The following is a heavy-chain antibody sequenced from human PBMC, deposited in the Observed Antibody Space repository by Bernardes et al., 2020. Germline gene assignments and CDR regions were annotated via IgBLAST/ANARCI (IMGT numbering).Heavy chain of an antibody. D-gene: IGHD1-26*01. CDR1: GFTFSNYA. CDR2: MSSYSGAT. J-gene: IGHJ4*02. CDR3: ARMNRVGATRGGDHYFDQ. Sequence: GGSLRLSCAASGFTFSNYAMGWVRQAPGKGLEWVSSMSSYSGATYYRDSVKGRFTISRDNSKNTLWLQINTLRGEDTALYYCARMNRVGATRGGDHYFDQWGQGTQVTVSS. V-gene: IGHV3-23*05.